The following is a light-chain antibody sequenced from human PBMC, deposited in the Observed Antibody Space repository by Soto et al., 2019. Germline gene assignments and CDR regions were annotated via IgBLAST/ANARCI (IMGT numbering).Light chain of an antibody. CDR2: EVS. J-gene: IGLJ1*01. V-gene: IGLV2-8*01. CDR1: SSDVGGYNY. CDR3: SSYAGSNNFV. Sequence: QSVLTQPPSASGSPGQSVTISCTGTSSDVGGYNYVSWYQQHPGKAPKLMIYEVSKRPSGVPDRFSGSKSGTTASLTVPGLQAEDEADYYCSSYAGSNNFVFGTGTKLTVL.